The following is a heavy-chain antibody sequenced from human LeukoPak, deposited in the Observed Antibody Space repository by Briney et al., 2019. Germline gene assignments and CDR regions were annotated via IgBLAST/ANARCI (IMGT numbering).Heavy chain of an antibody. D-gene: IGHD3-3*01. CDR1: GFTFSDYY. CDR3: ARCDSLFGVVIYCYYYYMDV. CDR2: ISSSGSTI. J-gene: IGHJ6*03. V-gene: IGHV3-11*04. Sequence: GGSLRLSCAASGFTFSDYYMSLIRQAPGKGLEWVSYISSSGSTIYYADSVKGRFTISRDNAKTSLYLQMDSLRAEDTAVYYCARCDSLFGVVIYCYYYYMDVWGKGTTVTVSS.